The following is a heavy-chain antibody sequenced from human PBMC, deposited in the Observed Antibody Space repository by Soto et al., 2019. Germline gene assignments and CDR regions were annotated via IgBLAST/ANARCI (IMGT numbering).Heavy chain of an antibody. V-gene: IGHV4-30-2*01. CDR2: IYHSGST. CDR1: GGSISSGGYS. J-gene: IGHJ4*02. Sequence: QLQLQESGSGLVKPSQPLSLTCYVSGGSISSGGYSWSWIRQPQGKGLEWSGYIYHSGSTYYNPSLKSRVTISVDTYKNQFSMKLSSVTAADTAVYYCAAGGGLPRYSWGQGTLVTVSS. CDR3: AAGGGLPRYS. D-gene: IGHD5-12*01.